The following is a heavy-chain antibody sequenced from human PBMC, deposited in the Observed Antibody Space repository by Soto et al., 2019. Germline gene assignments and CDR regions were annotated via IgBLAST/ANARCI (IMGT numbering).Heavy chain of an antibody. D-gene: IGHD1-26*01. CDR1: GGSISSGGYS. CDR3: ARAWSWNWFDP. Sequence: SETLSLTCAVSGGSISSGGYSWSWIRQPPGKGLVWSGYIYHSGSNYYNPSLKSRVTISVDRSKNQFSLKLSSVTAADTAVYYCARAWSWNWFDPWGQGTLVTVSS. J-gene: IGHJ5*02. CDR2: IYHSGSN. V-gene: IGHV4-30-2*01.